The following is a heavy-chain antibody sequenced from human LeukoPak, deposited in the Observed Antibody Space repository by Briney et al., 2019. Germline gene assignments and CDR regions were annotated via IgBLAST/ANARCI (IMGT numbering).Heavy chain of an antibody. CDR2: IKSKTDGGAT. CDR3: SPGTWSGYDYFDY. CDR1: GFAFGSYA. D-gene: IGHD3-3*01. Sequence: GTSLRLSCEASGFAFGSYAMHWVRQAPGKGLEWVGRIKSKTDGGATDYAAPVKGRFTISRDDSKTTLYLQMNSLKTEDTAVYYCSPGTWSGYDYFDYWGQGTLVTVSS. J-gene: IGHJ4*02. V-gene: IGHV3-15*01.